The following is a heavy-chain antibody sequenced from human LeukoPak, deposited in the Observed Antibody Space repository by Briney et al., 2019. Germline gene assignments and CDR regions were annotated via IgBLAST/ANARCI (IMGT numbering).Heavy chain of an antibody. D-gene: IGHD4/OR15-4a*01. V-gene: IGHV3-30*04. J-gene: IGHJ4*02. CDR2: ISSDGSDN. Sequence: GRSLRLSCEASGFTFSSYAMHWVRQAPGKGLEWVAVISSDGSDNYYADSVKGRFTISRDNSKNTLYLQINSLRAEDTAVYYCARAAPPGALDYWGQGTLVTVSS. CDR1: GFTFSSYA. CDR3: ARAAPPGALDY.